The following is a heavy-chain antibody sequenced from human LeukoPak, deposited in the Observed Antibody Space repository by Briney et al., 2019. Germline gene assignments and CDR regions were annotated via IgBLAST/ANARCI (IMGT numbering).Heavy chain of an antibody. CDR3: ASVPVMSNSWSRRYYYYYMDV. V-gene: IGHV4-39*07. Sequence: SQTLSLTCTVSGGSISSSSYYWGWIRQPPGKGLEWIGSIYYSGSTYYNPSLKSRVTISVDTSKNQFSLKLSSVTAADTAVYYCASVPVMSNSWSRRYYYYYMDVWGKGTTVTVCS. J-gene: IGHJ6*03. CDR2: IYYSGST. D-gene: IGHD6-13*01. CDR1: GGSISSSSYY.